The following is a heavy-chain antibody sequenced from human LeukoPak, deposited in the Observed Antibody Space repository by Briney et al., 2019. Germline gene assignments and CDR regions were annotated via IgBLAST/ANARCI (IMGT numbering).Heavy chain of an antibody. CDR2: INHSGST. V-gene: IGHV4-34*01. CDR3: ARSAFLVTAPGLYYFDY. Sequence: SETLSLTCAVYGGSFSGYYWSWIRQPPGKGLEWIGEINHSGSTNYNPSLKSRVTIPVDTSKNQFSLKLSSVTAADTAVYYCARSAFLVTAPGLYYFDYWGQGTLVAVSS. D-gene: IGHD6-13*01. J-gene: IGHJ4*02. CDR1: GGSFSGYY.